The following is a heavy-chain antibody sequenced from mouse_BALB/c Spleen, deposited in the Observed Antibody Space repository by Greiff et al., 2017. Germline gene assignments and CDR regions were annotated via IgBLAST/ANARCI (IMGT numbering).Heavy chain of an antibody. V-gene: IGHV5-9-3*01. CDR1: GFTFSSYA. Sequence: EVKLQESGGGLVKPGGSLKLSCAASGFTFSSYAMSWVRQTPEKRLEWVATISSGGSYTYYPDSVKGRFTISRDNAKNTLYLQMSSLRSEDTAMYYCARSYDYDAWFAYWGQGTLVTVSA. CDR3: ARSYDYDAWFAY. J-gene: IGHJ3*01. D-gene: IGHD2-4*01. CDR2: ISSGGSYT.